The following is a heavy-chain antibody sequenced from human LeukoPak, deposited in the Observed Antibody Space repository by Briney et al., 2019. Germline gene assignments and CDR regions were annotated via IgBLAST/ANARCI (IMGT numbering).Heavy chain of an antibody. CDR2: ISSSSRTI. CDR1: GFTVSSNY. CDR3: AIYGTAFDL. J-gene: IGHJ3*01. D-gene: IGHD4-17*01. V-gene: IGHV3-48*02. Sequence: GGSLRLSCAASGFTVSSNYMSWVRQAPGKGLEWVSYISSSSRTIHYADSVKGRFTISRDNAKNSLYLQMNSLRDEDTAVYYCAIYGTAFDLWGQGTMVTVSS.